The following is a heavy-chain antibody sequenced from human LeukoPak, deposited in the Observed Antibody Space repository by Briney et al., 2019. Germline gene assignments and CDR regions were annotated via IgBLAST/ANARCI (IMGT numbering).Heavy chain of an antibody. D-gene: IGHD1-1*01. V-gene: IGHV4-59*01. CDR2: IYYSGST. CDR1: GGSINSYY. CDR3: ASVSGYTDY. J-gene: IGHJ4*02. Sequence: SETLSLTCTVFGGSINSYYWSWIRQPPGKGLEWIGYIYYSGSTNYNPSLKSRVTISVDTSKNQFSLKLSSVTAADTAVYYCASVSGYTDYWGQGTLVTVSS.